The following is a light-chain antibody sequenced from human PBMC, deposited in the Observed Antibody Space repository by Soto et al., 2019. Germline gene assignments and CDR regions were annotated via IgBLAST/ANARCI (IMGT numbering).Light chain of an antibody. Sequence: IVMTQSPATLSVSPGERATLSCRASQRVNSNLAWYQQKPGQAPRLLIYGASTRATGIPDRFSGSGSGTEFTLTISRLQSADFEVYYCQQYNTWPPTFGQGTKVQIK. J-gene: IGKJ1*01. CDR1: QRVNSN. CDR2: GAS. V-gene: IGKV3-15*01. CDR3: QQYNTWPPT.